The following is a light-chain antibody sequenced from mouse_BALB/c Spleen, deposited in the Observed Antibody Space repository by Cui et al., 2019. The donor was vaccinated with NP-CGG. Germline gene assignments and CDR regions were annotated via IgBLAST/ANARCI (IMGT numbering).Light chain of an antibody. Sequence: QAVVTQESALTTSPGETVTLTCHSSTGAVTTSNYANWVQEKPDHLFTGLIGGTNNRAPGVPARFSGSLIGDKAALIITRAQTEDEAIYFCALWYSNHWVFGGGTKLTVL. V-gene: IGLV1*01. CDR2: GTN. CDR1: TGAVTTSNY. J-gene: IGLJ1*01. CDR3: ALWYSNHWV.